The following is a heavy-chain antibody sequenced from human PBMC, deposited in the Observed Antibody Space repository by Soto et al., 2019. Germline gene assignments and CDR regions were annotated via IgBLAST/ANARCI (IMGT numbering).Heavy chain of an antibody. CDR2: IYYSGST. V-gene: IGHV4-59*01. J-gene: IGHJ6*03. CDR1: GGSISSYY. Sequence: SQTLSLTCTVSGGSISSYYWSWIRQPPGKGLEWIGYIYYSGSTNYNPSLKSRVTISVDTSKNQFSLKLSSVTAADTAVYYCARNEGDYYYYYYMDVWGKGTTVTVSS. CDR3: ARNEGDYYYYYYMDV. D-gene: IGHD2-21*02.